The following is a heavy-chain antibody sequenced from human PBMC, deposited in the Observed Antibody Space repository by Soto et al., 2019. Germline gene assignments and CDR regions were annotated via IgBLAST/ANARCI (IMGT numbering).Heavy chain of an antibody. J-gene: IGHJ3*02. CDR2: ISGSGGST. D-gene: IGHD2-15*01. CDR1: GFTFSSYA. Sequence: GGSLRLSCAASGFTFSSYAMSWVRQAPGKGLEWVSAISGSGGSTYYADSVKGRFTISRDNSKNTLYLQMNSLRAEDTAVYYCAKGVVVVVAATDAFDIWDQGTMVTVSS. V-gene: IGHV3-23*01. CDR3: AKGVVVVVAATDAFDI.